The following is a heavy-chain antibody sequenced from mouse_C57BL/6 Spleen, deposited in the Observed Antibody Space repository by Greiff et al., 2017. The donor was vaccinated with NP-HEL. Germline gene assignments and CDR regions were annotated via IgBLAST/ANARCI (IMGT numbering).Heavy chain of an antibody. D-gene: IGHD1-3*01. Sequence: EVKLVESGGGLVQPKGSLKLSCAASGFSFNTYAMNWVRQAPGKGLEWVARIRSKSNNYATYYADSVKDRFTISRDDSESMLYLQMNNLKTEDTAMYYCVRQGSRDYFDYWGQGTTLTVSS. J-gene: IGHJ2*01. CDR3: VRQGSRDYFDY. V-gene: IGHV10-1*01. CDR1: GFSFNTYA. CDR2: IRSKSNNYAT.